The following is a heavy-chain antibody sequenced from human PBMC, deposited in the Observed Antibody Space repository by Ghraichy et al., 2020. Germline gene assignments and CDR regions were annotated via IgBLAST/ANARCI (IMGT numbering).Heavy chain of an antibody. CDR1: GYTFTSYG. CDR3: AREEVDSSSSEGYYYYGMDV. Sequence: ASVKVSCKASGYTFTSYGISWVRQAPGQGLEWMGWISAYNGNTNYAQKLQGRVTMTTDTSTSTAYMELRSLRSDDTAVYYCAREEVDSSSSEGYYYYGMDVWGQGTTVTVSS. V-gene: IGHV1-18*01. D-gene: IGHD6-6*01. CDR2: ISAYNGNT. J-gene: IGHJ6*02.